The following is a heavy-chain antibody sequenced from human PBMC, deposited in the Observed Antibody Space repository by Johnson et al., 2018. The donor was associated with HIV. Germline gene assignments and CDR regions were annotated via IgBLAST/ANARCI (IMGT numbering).Heavy chain of an antibody. CDR2: ITSSGATK. CDR1: GFTFSDYY. CDR3: ARAPEVRGVDAFDI. J-gene: IGHJ3*02. D-gene: IGHD3-10*01. Sequence: QVQLVESGGDLVQPGGSLRVSCAASGFTFSDYYMAWIRQTPGKGLEWVSYITSSGATKYYADSVKGRFTISRDNTENLVYLQMNILSAEDTAVYYCARAPEVRGVDAFDIWGQGTVVTVSS. V-gene: IGHV3-11*04.